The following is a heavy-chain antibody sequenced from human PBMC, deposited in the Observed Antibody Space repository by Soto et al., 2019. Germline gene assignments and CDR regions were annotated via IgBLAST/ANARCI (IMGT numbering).Heavy chain of an antibody. CDR3: AKDYSSGWYYFDF. Sequence: EVQLLESGGGLVQPGGSLRLSCEASGFTFSSYAMSWVRQAPGKGLEWVSAISGSGGSTYYADSVKGRFTISRDNSKNTLYLQMNSLRAEDTAVYYCAKDYSSGWYYFDFWGQGTLVTVSS. J-gene: IGHJ4*02. CDR1: GFTFSSYA. V-gene: IGHV3-23*01. D-gene: IGHD6-19*01. CDR2: ISGSGGST.